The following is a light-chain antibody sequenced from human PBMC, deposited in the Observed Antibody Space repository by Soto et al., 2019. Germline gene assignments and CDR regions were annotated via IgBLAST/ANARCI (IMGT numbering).Light chain of an antibody. CDR1: SSDVGGYNY. CDR2: EVS. V-gene: IGLV2-14*01. Sequence: QSALTQPASVSGSPGQSITISCTGTSSDVGGYNYVSWYQQHPGKAPKLMIYEVSNRPSGVSNRFSGSKSGNTASLTISGLRAEDEADYYCSSYTSSLYVFGTGTKVTVL. CDR3: SSYTSSLYV. J-gene: IGLJ1*01.